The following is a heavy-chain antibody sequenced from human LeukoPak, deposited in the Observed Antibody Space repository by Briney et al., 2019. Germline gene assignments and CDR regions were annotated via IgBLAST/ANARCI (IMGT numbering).Heavy chain of an antibody. Sequence: ASVKVSCKASGYTLTGYYMHWVRQAPGQGLEWMGWINPNSGGTKYAQKFQGRVTMTRDTSISTAYMELSRLRSDDTAVYYCARDAIVRDYSNSDYWGQGTLVTVSS. J-gene: IGHJ4*02. V-gene: IGHV1-2*02. D-gene: IGHD4-11*01. CDR1: GYTLTGYY. CDR2: INPNSGGT. CDR3: ARDAIVRDYSNSDY.